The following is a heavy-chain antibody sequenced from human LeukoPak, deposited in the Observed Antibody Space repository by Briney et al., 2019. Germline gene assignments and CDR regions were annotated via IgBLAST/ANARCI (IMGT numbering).Heavy chain of an antibody. J-gene: IGHJ4*02. Sequence: GGSLRLSCTASGFAFDEHGMSWVRQAPGKGLEWVSGINWSGGSTGYADPLRGRFTISRDNAKNSLYLQMDSLRAEDTALYYCARAPITSPFYFDSWGQGTLVTVSS. CDR3: ARAPITSPFYFDS. CDR1: GFAFDEHG. D-gene: IGHD2-2*01. V-gene: IGHV3-20*04. CDR2: INWSGGST.